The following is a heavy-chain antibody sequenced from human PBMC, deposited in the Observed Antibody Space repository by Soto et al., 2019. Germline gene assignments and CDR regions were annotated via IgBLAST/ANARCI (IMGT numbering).Heavy chain of an antibody. Sequence: QLQLKESGSGLVKPSQTLSLTCAVSGGSISSGGYSWSWIRQPPGKGLEWIGYIYHSGSTNYNPSLKSRVTISVDRSKNQFSLKLSSVTAADTAVYYCARGGTTVTTFSFWGQGTLVTVSS. D-gene: IGHD4-17*01. V-gene: IGHV4-30-2*01. CDR2: IYHSGST. CDR1: GGSISSGGYS. CDR3: ARGGTTVTTFSF. J-gene: IGHJ1*01.